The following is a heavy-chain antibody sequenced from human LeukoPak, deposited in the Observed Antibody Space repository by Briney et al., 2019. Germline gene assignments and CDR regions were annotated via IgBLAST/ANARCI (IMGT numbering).Heavy chain of an antibody. CDR3: AAGIVPAALDAFDI. J-gene: IGHJ3*02. CDR2: IYYSGST. V-gene: IGHV4-39*07. D-gene: IGHD2-2*01. Sequence: TSETLSLTCTVSGGSISSSSYYWGWIRQPPGKGLEWIGSIYYSGSTYYNPSLKSRVTISVDTSKNQFSLKLSSVTAADTAVYYCAAGIVPAALDAFDIWGQGTMVTVSS. CDR1: GGSISSSSYY.